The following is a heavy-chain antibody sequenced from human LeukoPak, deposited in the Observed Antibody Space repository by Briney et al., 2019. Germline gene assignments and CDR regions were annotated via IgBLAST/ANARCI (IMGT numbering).Heavy chain of an antibody. CDR1: SGSINSYY. CDR2: IYYTGIT. J-gene: IGHJ4*02. CDR3: ATSSGSGRSDF. D-gene: IGHD3-10*01. Sequence: SETLSLTCTVSSGSINSYYWSWMRHSPGKGLEWIGYIYYTGITKHNPSLKSRVSIPMDTSRKQFSLKLTSVTAADTAVYYCATSSGSGRSDFWGQGTLVAVSS. V-gene: IGHV4-59*01.